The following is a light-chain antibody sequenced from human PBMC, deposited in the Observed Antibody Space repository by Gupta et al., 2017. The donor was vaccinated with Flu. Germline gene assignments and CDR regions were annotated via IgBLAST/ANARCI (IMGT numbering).Light chain of an antibody. V-gene: IGKV1-39*01. CDR1: QNMSSY. CDR3: QQSDSTPL. J-gene: IGKJ3*01. Sequence: DIQMTQSPSSLSASVGDRVTITCRASQNMSSYLNWYQQKPGKAPKLLIYAASSLQSGVPSRFSGSGSGTDFTLTSISLQPEDFATYYCQQSDSTPLFGPGTKVDIK. CDR2: AAS.